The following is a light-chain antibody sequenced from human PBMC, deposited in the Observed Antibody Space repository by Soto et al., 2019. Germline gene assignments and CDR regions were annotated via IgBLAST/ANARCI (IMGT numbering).Light chain of an antibody. CDR3: QQYGSIPWT. V-gene: IGKV3-20*01. CDR2: DAS. Sequence: EIVLTQSPGTLSLSPGERATLSCRASQRVSSNLAWYQQKPGRAPRLLIYDASSRATGIPDRFSGSGSGTDFTLTISRLEPEDFAVYYCQQYGSIPWTFGQGTKVDIK. CDR1: QRVSSN. J-gene: IGKJ1*01.